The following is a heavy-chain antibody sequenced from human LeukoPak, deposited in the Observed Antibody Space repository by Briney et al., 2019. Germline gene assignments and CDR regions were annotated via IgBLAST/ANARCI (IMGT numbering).Heavy chain of an antibody. CDR1: GYTFTGYY. CDR2: INPNSGGT. D-gene: IGHD1-26*01. V-gene: IGHV1-2*02. CDR3: ARTHSGSYYWFDP. Sequence: ASVKVSCKASGYTFTGYYMHWVRQAPGQGLEWMGWINPNSGGTNYAQKFQGRVTMTRDTSISTAYMELSRLRSDDTAVYYCARTHSGSYYWFDPWGQGTLVTVSS. J-gene: IGHJ5*02.